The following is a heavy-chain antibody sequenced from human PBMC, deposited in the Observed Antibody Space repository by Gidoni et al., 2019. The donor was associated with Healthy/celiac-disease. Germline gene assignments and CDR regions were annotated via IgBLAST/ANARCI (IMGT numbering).Heavy chain of an antibody. CDR2: IWYDGSNK. CDR1: GFTFSSYG. Sequence: QVQLVESGGGVVQPGRSLRLSCAASGFTFSSYGMHWVRQAPGKGLEWGAVIWYDGSNKYYADSVKGRFTISRDNSKNTLYLQMNSLRAEDTAVYYCARDYAYCGGDCSALDYWGQGTLVTVSS. V-gene: IGHV3-33*01. CDR3: ARDYAYCGGDCSALDY. D-gene: IGHD2-21*02. J-gene: IGHJ4*02.